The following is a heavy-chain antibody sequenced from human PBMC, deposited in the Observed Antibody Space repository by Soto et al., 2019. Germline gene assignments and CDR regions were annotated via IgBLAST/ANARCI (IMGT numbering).Heavy chain of an antibody. CDR2: ISSSGSTI. CDR3: ARSLYYDILTGYYSYYYYMDV. Sequence: LRLSCAASGFTFSDYYMSWIRQAPGKGLEWVSYISSSGSTIYYADSVKGRFTISRDNAKNSLYLQMNSLRAEDTAVYYCARSLYYDILTGYYSYYYYMDVWGKGTTVTVSS. CDR1: GFTFSDYY. D-gene: IGHD3-9*01. J-gene: IGHJ6*03. V-gene: IGHV3-11*01.